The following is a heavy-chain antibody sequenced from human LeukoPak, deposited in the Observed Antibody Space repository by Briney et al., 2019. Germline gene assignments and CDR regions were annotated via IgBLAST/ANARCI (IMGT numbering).Heavy chain of an antibody. D-gene: IGHD4-17*01. CDR1: GGSISSSY. CDR3: ARDYGDIPPDWYYDL. J-gene: IGHJ2*01. CDR2: IYYTGST. V-gene: IGHV4-59*01. Sequence: SETLSLTCTVSGGSISSSYWSWIRQPPGKGLEWIGYIYYTGSTTYNPSLKSRVTISVDTSKNQFSLNLRSVTAADTAVYYCARDYGDIPPDWYYDLWGRGTLVTVSS.